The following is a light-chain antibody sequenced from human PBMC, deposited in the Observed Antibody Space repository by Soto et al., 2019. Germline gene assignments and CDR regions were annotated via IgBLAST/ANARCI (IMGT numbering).Light chain of an antibody. V-gene: IGKV3-20*01. J-gene: IGKJ3*01. CDR1: QTISSSY. CDR2: DAY. Sequence: EIVLTQSPGTLSLSPGERATLSCRASQTISSSYLAWYQQKPGQAPRLLIFDAYRRATGVPDRFSGSWSGTDFTLTISRLEPEDFAVYYCQHYGSSLLFTFGPGTTVDIK. CDR3: QHYGSSLLFT.